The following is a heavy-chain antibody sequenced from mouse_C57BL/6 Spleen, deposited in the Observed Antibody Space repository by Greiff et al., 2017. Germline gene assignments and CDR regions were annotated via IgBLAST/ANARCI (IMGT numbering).Heavy chain of an antibody. J-gene: IGHJ1*03. CDR1: GYTFTGYW. D-gene: IGHD1-2*01. CDR3: AAITTATHWYFDG. CDR2: ILPGSGST. V-gene: IGHV1-9*01. Sequence: QVQLQQSGAELMKPGASVKLSCKATGYTFTGYWIGWVKQRPGHGLEWIGEILPGSGSTNYNEKFKGKATFNADTSSNTAYMHRSSLTTEDSAIYDCAAITTATHWYFDGWGTGTTVTVSS.